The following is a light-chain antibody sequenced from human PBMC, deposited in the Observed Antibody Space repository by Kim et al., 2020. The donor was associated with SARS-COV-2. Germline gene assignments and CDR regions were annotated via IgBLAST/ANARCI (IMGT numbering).Light chain of an antibody. Sequence: LSASVGDRVTIPCRASQSISRLLAWYQQKPGTAPQLLIYKASDLESGVPSRFSGSGSGTEFTLTISSLQPDDFATYYCQQYYSYYSFGQGTKLEI. V-gene: IGKV1-5*03. CDR3: QQYYSYYS. CDR2: KAS. J-gene: IGKJ2*01. CDR1: QSISRL.